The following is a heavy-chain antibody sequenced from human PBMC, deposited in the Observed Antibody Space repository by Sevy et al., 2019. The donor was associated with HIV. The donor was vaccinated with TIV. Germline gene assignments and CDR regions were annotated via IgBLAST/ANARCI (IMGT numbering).Heavy chain of an antibody. Sequence: ASVKVSCKASGYTFTDYYIHWVRQAPGQGLEWMGWINANGGGTHFAQTFQGRVTMTRDLSISTAYMDLRRLTSDDTAVYYCARKGEALSPSYGMDVWGLGTTVTVSS. V-gene: IGHV1-2*02. CDR2: INANGGGT. CDR1: GYTFTDYY. CDR3: ARKGEALSPSYGMDV. D-gene: IGHD3-16*01. J-gene: IGHJ6*02.